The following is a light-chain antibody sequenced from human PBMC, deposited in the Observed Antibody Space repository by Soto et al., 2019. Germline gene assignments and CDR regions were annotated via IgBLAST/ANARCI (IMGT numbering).Light chain of an antibody. CDR1: SSNIGAGYE. CDR3: QSYDSSLSGYV. Sequence: QSVLTQPPSVSAAPGQRVTIPCTGSSSNIGAGYEAHWYQQVPGTAPKLLIYENNNRPSRVPDRFSGYTSGTSASLAITGLQAEDEAEYYCQSYDSSLSGYVFGTGTKLTVL. V-gene: IGLV1-40*01. J-gene: IGLJ1*01. CDR2: ENN.